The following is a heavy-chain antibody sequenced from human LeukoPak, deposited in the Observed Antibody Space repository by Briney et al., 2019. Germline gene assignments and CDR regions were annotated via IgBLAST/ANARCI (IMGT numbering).Heavy chain of an antibody. CDR3: AKDRYSGYDFVDY. J-gene: IGHJ4*02. D-gene: IGHD5-12*01. CDR1: GFTIDDYA. V-gene: IGHV3-43*02. CDR2: ISGDGGST. Sequence: PGGSLRLYCAASGFTIDDYAMHWVRQAPGQGLEWVSLISGDGGSTYYADSVKGRFTISRDNSKNSLYLQMNSLRTEDTALYYCAKDRYSGYDFVDYWGQGTLVTVSS.